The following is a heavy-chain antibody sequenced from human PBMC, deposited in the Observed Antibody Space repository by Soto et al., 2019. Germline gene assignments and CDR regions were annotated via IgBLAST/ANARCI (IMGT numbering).Heavy chain of an antibody. D-gene: IGHD4-17*01. Sequence: PSETLSLTCTVSGGSISSSSYYWGWIRQPPGKGLEWIGSIYYSGSTYYNPSLKSRVTISVDTSKNQFSLKLSSVTAADTAVYYCARPHDYGDPYWYFDLWGRGTLVTVSS. J-gene: IGHJ2*01. CDR3: ARPHDYGDPYWYFDL. CDR1: GGSISSSSYY. V-gene: IGHV4-39*01. CDR2: IYYSGST.